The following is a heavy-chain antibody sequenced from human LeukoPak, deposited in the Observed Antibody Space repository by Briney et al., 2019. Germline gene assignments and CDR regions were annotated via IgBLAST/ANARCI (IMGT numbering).Heavy chain of an antibody. Sequence: GESLKISCKASGYSFLSYWIGWVRQMPGKGLDWMGITFPGGSDTKYSPPFQGLVTMSADRSTSTAYLQWNSLKASDTAMYYCVRHFHPAETTGGYFDLLGRGTLVTVSS. CDR3: VRHFHPAETTGGYFDL. D-gene: IGHD4-17*01. CDR1: GYSFLSYW. J-gene: IGHJ2*01. CDR2: TFPGGSDT. V-gene: IGHV5-51*01.